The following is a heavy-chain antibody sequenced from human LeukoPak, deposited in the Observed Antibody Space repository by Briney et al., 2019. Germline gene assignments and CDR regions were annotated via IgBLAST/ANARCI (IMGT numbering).Heavy chain of an antibody. D-gene: IGHD3-10*01. CDR2: IYPGDSDT. Sequence: GESLKISCKGSGYSFTSYWIGWVRQMPGKGLEWMGIIYPGDSDTRYSPSFQGQVTISADKSISTAYLQWSSLKASDTAMYYCARPAAAMVRGVPFDYWGQGTLVTVSS. CDR3: ARPAAAMVRGVPFDY. J-gene: IGHJ4*02. CDR1: GYSFTSYW. V-gene: IGHV5-51*01.